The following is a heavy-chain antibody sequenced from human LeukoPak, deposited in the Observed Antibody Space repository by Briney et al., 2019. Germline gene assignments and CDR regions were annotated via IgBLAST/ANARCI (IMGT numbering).Heavy chain of an antibody. CDR1: GFTFSTYI. CDR2: LSSTSRYI. Sequence: PGGSLRLFCAASGFTFSTYIIKWVPPAPGKGLEGVSSLSSTSRYIYSADSVKGRFTISRDNAKNSLYLQMNSLRAEDTAVYYCARDGVLVSSSPSYWYFDLWGRGTLVTVSS. CDR3: ARDGVLVSSSPSYWYFDL. J-gene: IGHJ2*01. D-gene: IGHD2-21*02. V-gene: IGHV3-21*06.